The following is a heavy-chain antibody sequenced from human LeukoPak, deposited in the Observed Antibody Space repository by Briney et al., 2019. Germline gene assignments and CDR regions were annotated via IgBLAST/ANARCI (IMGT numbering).Heavy chain of an antibody. D-gene: IGHD3-22*01. V-gene: IGHV1-2*02. CDR3: ARDGASGYWSPYYYYMDV. J-gene: IGHJ6*03. CDR1: GYTFTTYG. Sequence: ASVKVSCKASGYTFTTYGIGWVRQAPGQGLEWMGWINPNSGGTNYAQKFQGRVTMTRDTSISTAYMELSRLRSDDTAVYYCARDGASGYWSPYYYYMDVWGKGTTVTISS. CDR2: INPNSGGT.